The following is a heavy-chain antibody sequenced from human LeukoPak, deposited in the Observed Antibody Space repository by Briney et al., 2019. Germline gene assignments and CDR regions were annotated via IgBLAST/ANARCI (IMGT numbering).Heavy chain of an antibody. Sequence: SETLSLTCSVSGGSISGYYWSWIRQSPGKGLVWIGYMYYTGSTNYNPSLKSRVTISIDMSKNQFSLTLNSVTAADTALYYCARHFTYYYDSGGYPRDAFDIWGQGTMVTVSP. CDR3: ARHFTYYYDSGGYPRDAFDI. J-gene: IGHJ3*02. D-gene: IGHD3-22*01. CDR1: GGSISGYY. V-gene: IGHV4-59*08. CDR2: MYYTGST.